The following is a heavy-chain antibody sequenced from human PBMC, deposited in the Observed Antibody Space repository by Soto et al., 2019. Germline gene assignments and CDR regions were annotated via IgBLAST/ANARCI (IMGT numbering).Heavy chain of an antibody. CDR2: ISYDGSDK. Sequence: QVQLVESGGGVVQPGRSLRLSCAASGFTFSSYGMHWVHQAPGKGLEWVAVISYDGSDKYYADSVKGRFTISRDNSKNTLYLQMNSLRAEDTAVYYCAKDRADTLEQGAFDIWGQGTMVTVSS. CDR1: GFTFSSYG. D-gene: IGHD1-1*01. V-gene: IGHV3-30*18. CDR3: AKDRADTLEQGAFDI. J-gene: IGHJ3*02.